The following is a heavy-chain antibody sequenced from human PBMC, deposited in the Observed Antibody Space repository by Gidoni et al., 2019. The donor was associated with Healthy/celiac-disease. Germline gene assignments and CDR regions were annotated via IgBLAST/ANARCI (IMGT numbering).Heavy chain of an antibody. CDR2: ITRDGGST. CDR1: GFTFDDYA. J-gene: IGHJ4*02. Sequence: EVQLVESGGGVVQPGGSLRLSCAASGFTFDDYAMHWVRQAPGKGLEWVSLITRDGGSTYYADSVKGRFTISRDNSKNSLYLQMNSLRTEDTALYYCAKGSTEYYYDSSGYQGYFDYWGQGTLVTVSS. V-gene: IGHV3-43*02. CDR3: AKGSTEYYYDSSGYQGYFDY. D-gene: IGHD3-22*01.